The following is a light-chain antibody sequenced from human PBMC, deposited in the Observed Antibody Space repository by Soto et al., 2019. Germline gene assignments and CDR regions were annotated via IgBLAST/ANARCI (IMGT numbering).Light chain of an antibody. Sequence: EIVMTQSPATLSVSPGERATLSCRASQSVGSDLAWYQQKPGQAPRLVIYDASNRATGIPARFRGSGSGTDFTLTIAGLEPEDFAVYYCQQRGNWPSLTFGGGTKVDIK. V-gene: IGKV3-11*01. CDR2: DAS. J-gene: IGKJ4*01. CDR3: QQRGNWPSLT. CDR1: QSVGSD.